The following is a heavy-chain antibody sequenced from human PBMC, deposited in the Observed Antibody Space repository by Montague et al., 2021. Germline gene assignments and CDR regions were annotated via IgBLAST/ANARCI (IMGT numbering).Heavy chain of an antibody. CDR1: GDSDAVEEPT. J-gene: IGHJ6*03. Sequence: CAISGDSDAVEEPTCRSDGHSPEIQLHYEVVTCHRSGRINDYAVSIRSRITINPDTSKNQFSLQLNSVTPEDTAVYYCARATEWRGYYYYYYYMDVWGKGTTVTVS. V-gene: IGHV6-1*01. CDR3: ARATEWRGYYYYYYYMDV. CDR2: TCHRSGRIN. D-gene: IGHD3-3*01.